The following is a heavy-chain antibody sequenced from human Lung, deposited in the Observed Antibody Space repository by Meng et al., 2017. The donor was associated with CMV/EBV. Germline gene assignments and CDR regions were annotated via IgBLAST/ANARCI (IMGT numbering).Heavy chain of an antibody. CDR1: GGSNSSSNW. CDR3: ASFPPPGKQWLVTDY. CDR2: IYHSGST. J-gene: IGHJ4*02. V-gene: IGHV4-4*02. Sequence: QVQLQESGPGLVKPSGTLSLTCAVAGGSNSSSNWWSWVRQPPGKGLEWIGEIYHSGSTNYNPSLKSRVTISVDKSKNQFSLKLSSVTAADTAVYYCASFPPPGKQWLVTDYWGQGTLVTVSS. D-gene: IGHD6-19*01.